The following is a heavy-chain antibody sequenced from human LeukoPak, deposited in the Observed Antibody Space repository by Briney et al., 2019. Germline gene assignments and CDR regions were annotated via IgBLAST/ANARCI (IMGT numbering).Heavy chain of an antibody. CDR3: AGSTMVWGVWDY. V-gene: IGHV1-46*01. J-gene: IGHJ4*02. CDR1: GYTFTSYY. Sequence: ASVKVSCKTSGYTFTSYYIHWVRQAPGQGLEWMGIINPSSGATNYAQNFQGRVTVTRDTSTDTVYMELSSLRSGDTAVYYCAGSTMVWGVWDYWGQGTLVTVSS. D-gene: IGHD3-10*01. CDR2: INPSSGAT.